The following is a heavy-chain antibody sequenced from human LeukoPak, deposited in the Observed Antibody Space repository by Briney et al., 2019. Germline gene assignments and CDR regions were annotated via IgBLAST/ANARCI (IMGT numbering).Heavy chain of an antibody. Sequence: GGSLRLSCAASGFTFSSYAMSWVRPAPGRGLEWVAAISGIGGSTYYADSVKGRFTLSRDNSTNTPYLQMSSLRADDTAVYYCAKAPRGDGDYVFDCWGQGTLVTVSS. J-gene: IGHJ4*02. V-gene: IGHV3-23*01. D-gene: IGHD4-17*01. CDR1: GFTFSSYA. CDR3: AKAPRGDGDYVFDC. CDR2: ISGIGGST.